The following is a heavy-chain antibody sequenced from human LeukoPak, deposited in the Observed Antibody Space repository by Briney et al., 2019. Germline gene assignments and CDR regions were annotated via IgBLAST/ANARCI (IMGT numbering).Heavy chain of an antibody. D-gene: IGHD2-21*02. CDR3: ARHTSQTAPFDP. CDR1: GGSISSGSYY. Sequence: SETLSLTCTVSGGSISSGSYYWSWLRQPAGKGLEWIGRIYTSGSTNYNPSLKSRVTISVDTSKNQFSLKLSSVTAADTAVYYCARHTSQTAPFDPWGQGTLATVSS. CDR2: IYTSGST. V-gene: IGHV4-61*02. J-gene: IGHJ5*02.